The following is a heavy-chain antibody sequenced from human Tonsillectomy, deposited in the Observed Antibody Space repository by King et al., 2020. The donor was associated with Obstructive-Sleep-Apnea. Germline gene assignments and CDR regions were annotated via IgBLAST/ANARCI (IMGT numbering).Heavy chain of an antibody. CDR1: GFTFDDYT. Sequence: VQLVESGGVVVQPGGSLRLSFAASGFTFDDYTMHWVRQAPGKGLEWVSLISWDGGETSYADSVKGRFTISRDNSKNSLYLQMNSLRTEDTAFYYCAKDRAYLVALGTMFDYWGQGTLVTVSS. D-gene: IGHD6-13*01. CDR2: ISWDGGET. J-gene: IGHJ4*02. V-gene: IGHV3-43*01. CDR3: AKDRAYLVALGTMFDY.